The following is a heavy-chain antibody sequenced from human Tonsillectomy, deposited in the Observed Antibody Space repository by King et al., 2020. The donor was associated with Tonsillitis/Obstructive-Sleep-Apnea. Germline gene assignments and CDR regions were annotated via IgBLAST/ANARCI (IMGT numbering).Heavy chain of an antibody. CDR1: GFSFSDYY. J-gene: IGHJ6*03. V-gene: IGHV3-11*01. D-gene: IGHD2-2*01. CDR2: ISSSDPTI. CDR3: ARVMDSSYYYFDYYMDV. Sequence: VQLVESGGGLVKPGGSLRLSCAASGFSFSDYYMSWIRQAPGKGLEWVSYISSSDPTIYYADSVKGRFTISRDNARNSLYLQMNSLRAEDTAVYYCARVMDSSYYYFDYYMDVWGKGTTVTVSS.